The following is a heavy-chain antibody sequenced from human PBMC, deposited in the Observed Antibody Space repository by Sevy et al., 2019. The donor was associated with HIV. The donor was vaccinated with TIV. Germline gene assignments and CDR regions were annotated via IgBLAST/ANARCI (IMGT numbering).Heavy chain of an antibody. CDR3: ARTPPGFLEFDY. V-gene: IGHV4-59*12. CDR1: GGSISSYY. Sequence: SETLSLTCTVSGGSISSYYWSWIRQPPGKGLEWIGYIYYSGSTNYNPSLKSRVTISVDTSKNQFSLKLTSVTAADTDVYYCARTPPGFLEFDYWGQGTLVTVSS. CDR2: IYYSGST. J-gene: IGHJ4*02. D-gene: IGHD3-3*01.